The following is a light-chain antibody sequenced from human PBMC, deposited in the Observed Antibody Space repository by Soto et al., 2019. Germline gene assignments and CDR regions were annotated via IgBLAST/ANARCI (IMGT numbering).Light chain of an antibody. CDR3: QQSYYIPWT. J-gene: IGKJ1*01. Sequence: IQMTPSSAALSASVCDTVTITCRGCQSINTFLSWYRHKPGKAPELLIYDASTLQIGVPSRFSGSGYGTEFTLTISSLQSEDFATYYCQQSYYIPWTFGQGTKVDIK. V-gene: IGKV1-39*01. CDR2: DAS. CDR1: QSINTF.